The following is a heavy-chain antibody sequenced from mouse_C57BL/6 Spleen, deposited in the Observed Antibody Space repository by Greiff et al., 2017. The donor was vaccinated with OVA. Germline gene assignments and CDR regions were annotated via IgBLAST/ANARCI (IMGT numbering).Heavy chain of an antibody. V-gene: IGHV14-4*01. CDR1: GFNIKDDY. Sequence: EVQLQQSGAELVRPGASVKLSCTASGFNIKDDYMHWVKQRPEQGLEWIGWIDPENGDTEYASKFQGKATITADTSSNTAYLQLSSLTSEDTAVYYCTTNYYGSRNYWGQGTTLTVSS. J-gene: IGHJ2*01. CDR2: IDPENGDT. D-gene: IGHD1-1*01. CDR3: TTNYYGSRNY.